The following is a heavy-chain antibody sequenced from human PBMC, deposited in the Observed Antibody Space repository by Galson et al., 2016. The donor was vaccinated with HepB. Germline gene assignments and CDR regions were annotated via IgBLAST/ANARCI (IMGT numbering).Heavy chain of an antibody. D-gene: IGHD1-26*01. CDR2: TYFRSKWSY. Sequence: CAISGDSVYSNTATWTWIRQSPSRGLEWLGRTYFRSKWSYAYAVSVKGRITINPDTAKNHFSLHLNSVTPEDTAVYYCAREENYSGSSSPFDHWGQGTLVTVPS. J-gene: IGHJ4*02. V-gene: IGHV6-1*01. CDR3: AREENYSGSSSPFDH. CDR1: GDSVYSNTAT.